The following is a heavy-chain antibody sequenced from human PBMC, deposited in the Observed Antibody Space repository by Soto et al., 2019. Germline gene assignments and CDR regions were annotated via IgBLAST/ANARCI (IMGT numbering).Heavy chain of an antibody. Sequence: SETLSRTCSVSGGSIGSGDYFWRWIRQPPWKGLEWIGYMFYTGTTYHHPSLTSRITISMDTSKNQFSLSLTSVTAAATAVYYCVRDGTKTLRDWFDPWGQGISVTVSS. CDR2: MFYTGTT. J-gene: IGHJ5*02. CDR3: VRDGTKTLRDWFDP. CDR1: GGSIGSGDYF. V-gene: IGHV4-30-4*01. D-gene: IGHD1-1*01.